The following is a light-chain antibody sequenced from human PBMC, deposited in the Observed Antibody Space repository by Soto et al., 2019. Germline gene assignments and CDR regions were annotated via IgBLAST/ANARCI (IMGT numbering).Light chain of an antibody. CDR2: GAF. CDR1: QSVSSN. V-gene: IGKV3-15*01. Sequence: VISHSPVTPSVPPGERATLSCRASQSVSSNLAWYQQKPGQPPSLLIYGAFTRATGIPARFSGTGSVTEFTLTISSLQSEDFAIYYCQQYNDWPLTFGQGTKVDIK. CDR3: QQYNDWPLT. J-gene: IGKJ1*01.